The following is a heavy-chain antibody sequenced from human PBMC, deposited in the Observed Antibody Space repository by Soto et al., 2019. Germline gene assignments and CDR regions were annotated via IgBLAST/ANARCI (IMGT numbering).Heavy chain of an antibody. D-gene: IGHD1-7*01. V-gene: IGHV4-34*01. CDR2: INHSGST. J-gene: IGHJ5*02. Sequence: SETLSLTCAVYGGSFSGYYWSWIRQPPGKGLEWIGEINHSGSTNYNPSLKSRVTISVDTSKNQFSLKLSSVTAADTAVYYCARAPKITGTTSYWFDPWGQGTLVTVSS. CDR1: GGSFSGYY. CDR3: ARAPKITGTTSYWFDP.